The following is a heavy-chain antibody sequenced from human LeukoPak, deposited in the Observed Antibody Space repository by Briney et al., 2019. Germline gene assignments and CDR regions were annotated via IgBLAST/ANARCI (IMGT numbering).Heavy chain of an antibody. V-gene: IGHV3-33*01. J-gene: IGHJ4*02. CDR1: GFTFSSYG. Sequence: GGSLRLSCAASGFTFSSYGMPWVRQAPGKGLEWVAVIWYDGSNKYYADSVKGRFTISRDNSKNTLYLQMNSLRAEDTAVYYCARESSTSSYYFDYWGQGTLVTVSS. CDR2: IWYDGSNK. CDR3: ARESSTSSYYFDY. D-gene: IGHD2-2*01.